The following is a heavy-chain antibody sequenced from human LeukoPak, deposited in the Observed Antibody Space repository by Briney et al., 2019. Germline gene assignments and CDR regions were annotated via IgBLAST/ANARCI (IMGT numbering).Heavy chain of an antibody. V-gene: IGHV3-21*01. CDR3: ARDRYNTSLDAFDI. CDR2: ISPSSSYI. Sequence: PGGSLRLSCAASGFTFSTYNINWVRQAPGKGLEWVSSISPSSSYIYYADSVKGRFTISRDNAKNSLYLQMNSLRAEDTAVYYCARDRYNTSLDAFDIWGQGTMVTVSS. CDR1: GFTFSTYN. J-gene: IGHJ3*02. D-gene: IGHD6-13*01.